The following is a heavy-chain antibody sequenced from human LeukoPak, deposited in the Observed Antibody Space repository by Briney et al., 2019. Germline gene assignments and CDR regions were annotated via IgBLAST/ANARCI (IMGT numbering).Heavy chain of an antibody. CDR2: INHSGST. V-gene: IGHV4-34*01. J-gene: IGHJ6*02. CDR1: GGSFSGYY. D-gene: IGHD3-10*01. Sequence: PSETLSLTCAVYGGSFSGYYWSWIRQPPGKGLEWIGEINHSGSTNYNPSLKSRVTISVDTSKNQFSLKLSSVTAADTAVYYCARGSDRGFSCYYYGMDVWGQGTTVTVSS. CDR3: ARGSDRGFSCYYYGMDV.